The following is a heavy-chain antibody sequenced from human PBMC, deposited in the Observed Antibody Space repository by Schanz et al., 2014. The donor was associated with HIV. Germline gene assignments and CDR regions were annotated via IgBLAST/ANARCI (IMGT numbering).Heavy chain of an antibody. V-gene: IGHV1-18*01. CDR1: GYTFTSYG. CDR2: ISAYNGHT. D-gene: IGHD2-2*01. J-gene: IGHJ6*02. CDR3: ARDGAMAFSLGMDV. Sequence: QVQLVQSGAEVKKPGASVKVSCKASGYTFTSYGISWVRQAPGQGLEWMGWISAYNGHTSYAEKLQGRITMTTDTSTSTAYMELRSLRSDDTAVYYCARDGAMAFSLGMDVWGQGTTVTVSS.